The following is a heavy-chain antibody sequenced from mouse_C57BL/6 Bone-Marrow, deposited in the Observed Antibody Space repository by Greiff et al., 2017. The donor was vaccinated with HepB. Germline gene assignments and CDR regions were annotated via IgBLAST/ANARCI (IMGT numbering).Heavy chain of an antibody. J-gene: IGHJ2*01. CDR2: IYPGDGDT. CDR1: GYAFSSYW. V-gene: IGHV1-80*01. Sequence: QVQLQQSGAELVKPGASVKISCKASGYAFSSYWMNWVKQRPGKGLEWIGQIYPGDGDTNYNGKFKGKATLTADKSSSTAYMQLSSLTSEDSAVYFGARSIYDGYPWLFDYWGQGTTLTVSS. CDR3: ARSIYDGYPWLFDY. D-gene: IGHD2-3*01.